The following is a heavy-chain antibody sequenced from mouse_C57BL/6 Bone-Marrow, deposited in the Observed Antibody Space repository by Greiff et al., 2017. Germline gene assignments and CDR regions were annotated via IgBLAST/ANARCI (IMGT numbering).Heavy chain of an antibody. CDR3: AIPLRPMGAMDY. Sequence: EVKLMESGPELVKPGASVKISCKASGYSFTGYYMNWVKQSPEKSLEWIGEINPSTGGTTYNQKFKAKATLTVDKSSSTAYMQLKSLTSEDSAVYYCAIPLRPMGAMDYWGQGTSVTVSS. D-gene: IGHD1-2*01. J-gene: IGHJ4*01. CDR1: GYSFTGYY. V-gene: IGHV1-42*01. CDR2: INPSTGGT.